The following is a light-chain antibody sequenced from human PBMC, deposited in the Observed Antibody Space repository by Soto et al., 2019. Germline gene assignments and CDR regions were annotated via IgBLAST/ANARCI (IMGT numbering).Light chain of an antibody. Sequence: DIQMTQSPSTLSGSVGDRVTITCRARQTISSWLAWYQQKPGKAPKLLIYKASTLKSGVPSRFSGNGYGTEFTLTISSLQPDDFATYYCQQYNSYSGTFGQGTKVDI. CDR1: QTISSW. V-gene: IGKV1-5*03. CDR2: KAS. CDR3: QQYNSYSGT. J-gene: IGKJ1*01.